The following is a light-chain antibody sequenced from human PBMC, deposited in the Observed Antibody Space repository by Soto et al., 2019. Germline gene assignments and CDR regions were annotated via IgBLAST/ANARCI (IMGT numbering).Light chain of an antibody. J-gene: IGLJ3*02. CDR3: TSYSRYSVLV. CDR2: EVS. Sequence: QSVLTQPASVSGSPGQSITISCTGTSSDIGGYKYVSWYQQHPGKAPKLIIFEVSNRPSGVSDRFSGSNSGNTASLTISGLQAEDEAYYYCTSYSRYSVLVFGGGTKVTVL. CDR1: SSDIGGYKY. V-gene: IGLV2-14*01.